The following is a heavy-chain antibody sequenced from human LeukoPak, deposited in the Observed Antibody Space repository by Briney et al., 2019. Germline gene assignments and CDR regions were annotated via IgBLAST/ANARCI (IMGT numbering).Heavy chain of an antibody. Sequence: SETLSLTCTVSGGSISSYYWSWIRQPPGKGLEWIGYIYYTGSTSYNPSLKSRVTISLDKSKNQFSLKLTSVTAADTAVYYCARPGGSYYSDYSYFDLWGRGTLVTVSS. CDR1: GGSISSYY. V-gene: IGHV4-59*08. J-gene: IGHJ2*01. CDR3: ARPGGSYYSDYSYFDL. CDR2: IYYTGST. D-gene: IGHD1-26*01.